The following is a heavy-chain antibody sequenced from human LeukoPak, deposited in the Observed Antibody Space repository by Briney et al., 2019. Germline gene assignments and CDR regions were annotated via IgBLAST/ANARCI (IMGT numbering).Heavy chain of an antibody. CDR1: GFTFSSYS. J-gene: IGHJ4*02. Sequence: GGSLRLSCAASGFTFSSYSMNWVRQAPGKGLEWVSSISSSSSYIYYADSVKGRFTISGDNAKNSLYLQMNSLRAEDTAVYYCARDRFHDYGDPDHPLHDYWGQGTLVTVSS. CDR3: ARDRFHDYGDPDHPLHDY. V-gene: IGHV3-21*01. CDR2: ISSSSSYI. D-gene: IGHD4-17*01.